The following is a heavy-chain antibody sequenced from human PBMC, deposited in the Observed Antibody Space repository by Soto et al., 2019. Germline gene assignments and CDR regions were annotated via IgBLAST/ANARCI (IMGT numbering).Heavy chain of an antibody. CDR1: GFTFSSYA. V-gene: IGHV3-23*01. J-gene: IGHJ5*02. Sequence: PGGSLRLSCAASGFTFSSYAMSWVRQAPGKGLEWVSAISGSGGSTYYADSGKGRFTISRDNSKNTLYLQMNSLRAEDTAVYYCAKDGGYCSGGSCPYNWFDPWGQGTLVTVSS. CDR2: ISGSGGST. CDR3: AKDGGYCSGGSCPYNWFDP. D-gene: IGHD2-15*01.